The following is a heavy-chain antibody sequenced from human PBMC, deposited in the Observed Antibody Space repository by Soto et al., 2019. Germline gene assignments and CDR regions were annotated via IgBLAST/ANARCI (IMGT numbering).Heavy chain of an antibody. D-gene: IGHD3-22*01. CDR1: GFTFSKYA. V-gene: IGHV3-23*01. J-gene: IGHJ4*02. CDR2: ISGSGAGT. Sequence: PGGSLRLSCAASGFTFSKYAMNWVRQAPGKGLEWVSTISGSGAGTYYADSVKGRFTISRDNSKNTLYLQMSGLRAEDTAVYYCAKVNHYDSSGYYHFDHWGQGTLVTVSS. CDR3: AKVNHYDSSGYYHFDH.